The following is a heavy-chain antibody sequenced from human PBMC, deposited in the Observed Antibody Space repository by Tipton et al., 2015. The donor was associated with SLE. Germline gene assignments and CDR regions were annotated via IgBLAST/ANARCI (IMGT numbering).Heavy chain of an antibody. CDR2: VYSSGST. V-gene: IGHV4-61*09. CDR3: ARCDTGFDY. Sequence: TLSLTCTVSVGSITSDSYYWSWVRQPAGKGLEWIGYVYSSGSTNYNPSLRSRVTISVDTSKNQFSLKLSSVTAADTAVYYCARCDTGFDYWGQGTLVTVSS. CDR1: VGSITSDSYY. D-gene: IGHD2-21*02. J-gene: IGHJ4*02.